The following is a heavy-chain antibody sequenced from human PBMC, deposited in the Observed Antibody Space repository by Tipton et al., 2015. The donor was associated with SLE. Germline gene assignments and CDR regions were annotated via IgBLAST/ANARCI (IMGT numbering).Heavy chain of an antibody. CDR1: GFSFGVSG. CDR2: IWDDGSDQ. J-gene: IGHJ3*02. CDR3: ARANGETSPPGAFDI. D-gene: IGHD4-17*01. V-gene: IGHV3-33*01. Sequence: SLRLSCAASGFSFGVSGMHWVRQAPGKGPEWVAVIWDDGSDQRYVDSVKGRFTISRDNSKNTLYLQMNSLRAEDTAVYYCARANGETSPPGAFDIWGQGTMVTVTS.